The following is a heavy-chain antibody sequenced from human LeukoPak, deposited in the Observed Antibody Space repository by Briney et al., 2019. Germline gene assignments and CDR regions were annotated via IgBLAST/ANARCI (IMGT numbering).Heavy chain of an antibody. CDR2: ISWNSGSI. J-gene: IGHJ6*03. Sequence: GGSLRLSCAASGFTFDDYAMHWVRQAPGKGLEWVSGISWNSGSIGYADSVKGRFTISRDNAKNSRYLQMNSLRAEDTALYYCAKDRATVTITYYMDVWGKGTTVTVSS. CDR1: GFTFDDYA. D-gene: IGHD4-17*01. CDR3: AKDRATVTITYYMDV. V-gene: IGHV3-9*01.